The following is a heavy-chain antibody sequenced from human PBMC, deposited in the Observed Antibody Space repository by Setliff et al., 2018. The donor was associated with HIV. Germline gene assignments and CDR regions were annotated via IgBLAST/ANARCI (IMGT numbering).Heavy chain of an antibody. V-gene: IGHV1-2*02. Sequence: ASVKVSCKASGYTFTDYYIHWVRQAPGQGLEWMGWINPKSGNTKYAQKFQDRVAMTRDTSISTAYMELSRLTSDDTAVYYCARAIAWGGSYWNFDYWGQGTLVTVSS. J-gene: IGHJ4*02. CDR3: ARAIAWGGSYWNFDY. CDR2: INPKSGNT. D-gene: IGHD1-26*01. CDR1: GYTFTDYY.